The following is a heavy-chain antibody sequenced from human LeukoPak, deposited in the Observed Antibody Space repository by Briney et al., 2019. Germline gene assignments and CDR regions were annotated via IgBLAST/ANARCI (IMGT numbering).Heavy chain of an antibody. Sequence: GGSLRLSRAASGFTFDDYAMHWVRQAPGKGLEWASGISWNSGSIGYADSVKGRFTISRDNAKNSLYLQMNSLRAEDTALYYCASLYSGSYSSDYWGQGTLVTVSS. J-gene: IGHJ4*02. D-gene: IGHD1-26*01. CDR1: GFTFDDYA. V-gene: IGHV3-9*01. CDR2: ISWNSGSI. CDR3: ASLYSGSYSSDY.